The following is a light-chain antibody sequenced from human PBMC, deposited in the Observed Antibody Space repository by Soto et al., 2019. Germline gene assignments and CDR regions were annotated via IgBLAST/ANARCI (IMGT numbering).Light chain of an antibody. V-gene: IGLV1-44*01. CDR3: AAWDDSLTGYV. CDR1: SSNIGTNT. CDR2: SGN. Sequence: QSVLTQPPSASGTPGQGVTISCSGSSSNIGTNTVNWYQQLPGTAPKLLIYSGNQRPSGVPDRFSASKSGTSASLAISGLQSEDEADYYCAAWDDSLTGYVFGPGTKVTVL. J-gene: IGLJ1*01.